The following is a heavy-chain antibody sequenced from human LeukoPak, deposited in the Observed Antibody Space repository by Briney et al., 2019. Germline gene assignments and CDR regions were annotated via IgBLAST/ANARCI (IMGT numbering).Heavy chain of an antibody. CDR2: FYSDALDGIT. V-gene: IGHV3-53*01. CDR1: GFTVSSST. D-gene: IGHD1-26*01. CDR3: AREIGGGHHYFEH. Sequence: GGSLRLSCAGSGFTVSSSTMSWVRQAPGKGLEWVSNFYSDALDGITNYADSVKGRFTISRDNSQNTLYLQMNSLRVEDTATYYCAREIGGGHHYFEHWGQGTVVTVSS. J-gene: IGHJ4*02.